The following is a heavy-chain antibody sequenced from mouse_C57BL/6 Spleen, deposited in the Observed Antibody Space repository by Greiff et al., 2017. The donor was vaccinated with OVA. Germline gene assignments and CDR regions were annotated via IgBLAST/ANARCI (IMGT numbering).Heavy chain of an antibody. J-gene: IGHJ2*01. CDR3: LITTVVAYYFDY. Sequence: EVQLKQSGTVLARPGASVKMSCKTSGYTFTSYWMHWVKQRPGQGLEWIGAIYPGNSDTSYNQKFKGKAKLTAVTSASTAYMELSSLTNEDSAVYYCLITTVVAYYFDYWGQGTTLTVSS. D-gene: IGHD1-1*01. V-gene: IGHV1-5*01. CDR1: GYTFTSYW. CDR2: IYPGNSDT.